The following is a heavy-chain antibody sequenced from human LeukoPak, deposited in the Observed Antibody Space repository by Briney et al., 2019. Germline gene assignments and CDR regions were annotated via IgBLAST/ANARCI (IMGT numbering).Heavy chain of an antibody. CDR3: ARAAVATRRGSWFDP. CDR1: GYTFTSYD. Sequence: EASVKVSCKASGYTFTSYDINWVRQATGQGLEWMGWMNPNSGNTGYAQKFQGRVTMTRNTSINTAYMELSSLRSEDTAVYYCARAAVATRRGSWFDPWGQGTLVTVSS. J-gene: IGHJ5*02. D-gene: IGHD5-12*01. V-gene: IGHV1-8*01. CDR2: MNPNSGNT.